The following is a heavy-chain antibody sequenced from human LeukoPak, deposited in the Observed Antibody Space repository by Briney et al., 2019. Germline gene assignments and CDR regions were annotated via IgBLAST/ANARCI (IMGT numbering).Heavy chain of an antibody. V-gene: IGHV3-7*01. CDR3: ARVRGRVLRFLEWPSGAFDI. J-gene: IGHJ3*02. CDR2: INQDGTQK. CDR1: GFSLSSYW. Sequence: GGSLRLSCAASGFSLSSYWMSWVRQTPGRGLEWVANINQDGTQKYYVDSVKGRFTISRDNAKNSLYLQMNSLRDEDTAVYYCARVRGRVLRFLEWPSGAFDIWGQGTMVTVSS. D-gene: IGHD3-3*01.